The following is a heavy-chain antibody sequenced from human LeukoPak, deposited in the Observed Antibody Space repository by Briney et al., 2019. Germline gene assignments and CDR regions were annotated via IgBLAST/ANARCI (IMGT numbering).Heavy chain of an antibody. D-gene: IGHD3-9*01. CDR1: GYTFTSYY. CDR3: AREGSDILTDYYYYMDV. CDR2: INPSGGST. Sequence: ASVKVSCKASGYTFTSYYMHWVRQAPGQGLEWMGIINPSGGSTSYAQKFQGRVTMTRDMSTSTVYVELSSLRSEDTAVYYCAREGSDILTDYYYYMDVWGKGTTATVSS. V-gene: IGHV1-46*01. J-gene: IGHJ6*03.